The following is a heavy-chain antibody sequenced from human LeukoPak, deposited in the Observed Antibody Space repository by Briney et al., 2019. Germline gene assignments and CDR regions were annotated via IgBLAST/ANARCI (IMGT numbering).Heavy chain of an antibody. CDR1: GGSFSGYY. Sequence: PSETLSLTCAVYGGSFSGYYWSWIRQPPGKGLEWIGEINHSGSTNYNPSLKSRVTISVDTSKNQFSLKLTSGAAADTAVYYCAHHHSGIYAASLDYSGPGTLVTAS. V-gene: IGHV4-34*01. D-gene: IGHD1-26*01. CDR3: AHHHSGIYAASLDY. CDR2: INHSGST. J-gene: IGHJ4*02.